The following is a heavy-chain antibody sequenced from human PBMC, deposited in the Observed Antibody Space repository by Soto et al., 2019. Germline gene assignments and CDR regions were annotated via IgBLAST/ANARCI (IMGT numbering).Heavy chain of an antibody. V-gene: IGHV4-61*08. CDR2: IYYSGST. Sequence: PSETLSLTCTVSGGSISSGDYYWSWIHQPPGKGLEWIGYIYYSGSTNYNPSLKSRVTISVDTSKNQFSLKLSSVTAADTAVYYCGRLNPRITMVRAPYGMDVWGQGTTVTVSS. CDR1: GGSISSGDYY. D-gene: IGHD3-10*01. CDR3: GRLNPRITMVRAPYGMDV. J-gene: IGHJ6*02.